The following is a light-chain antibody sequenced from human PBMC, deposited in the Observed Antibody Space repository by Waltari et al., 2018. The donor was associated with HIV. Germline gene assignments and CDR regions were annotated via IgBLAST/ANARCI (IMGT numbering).Light chain of an antibody. Sequence: SYDLTQAPSMSVSPGQTARITCSGDTLGHRYVSWYQQKSGQSPLLVIYQDKMRPSGIPERFSASTSGNTATLTISGSRAVDEADYYCLAWDTNTAVFGGGTKLTVL. J-gene: IGLJ2*01. CDR3: LAWDTNTAV. CDR2: QDK. V-gene: IGLV3-1*01. CDR1: TLGHRY.